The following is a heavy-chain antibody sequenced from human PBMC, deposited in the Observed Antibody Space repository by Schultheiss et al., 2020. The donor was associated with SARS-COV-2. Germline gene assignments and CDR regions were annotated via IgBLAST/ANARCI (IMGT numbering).Heavy chain of an antibody. J-gene: IGHJ6*02. Sequence: SQTLSLTCAVYGESFNGFSWTWIRQSPGKGLEWIGSIYHSGSTNYNPSLKSRVTISVDTSKNQFSLKLSSVTAADTAVYYCARGRAGDSSIRSPVMDVWGQGTTVTVSS. CDR2: IYHSGST. V-gene: IGHV4-34*01. CDR3: ARGRAGDSSIRSPVMDV. CDR1: GESFNGFS. D-gene: IGHD6-13*01.